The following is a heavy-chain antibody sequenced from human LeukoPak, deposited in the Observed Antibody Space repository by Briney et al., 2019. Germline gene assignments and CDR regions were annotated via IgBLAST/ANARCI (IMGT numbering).Heavy chain of an antibody. V-gene: IGHV4-39*07. D-gene: IGHD6-6*01. CDR3: ARGVARSSKFHFSYYFDY. CDR2: IYHSGST. J-gene: IGHJ4*02. CDR1: GGSISSSSYY. Sequence: SETLSLTCTVSGGSISSSSYYWGWIRQPPGKGLEWIGSIYHSGSTYYNPSLKSRVTISVDTSKDQFSLKLSSVTAADTAVYYCARGVARSSKFHFSYYFDYWGQGTLVTVSS.